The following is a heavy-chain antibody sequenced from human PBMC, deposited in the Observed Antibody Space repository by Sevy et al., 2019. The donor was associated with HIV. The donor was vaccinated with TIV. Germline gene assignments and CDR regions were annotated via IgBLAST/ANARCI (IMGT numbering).Heavy chain of an antibody. CDR2: ISHDERYK. D-gene: IGHD2-21*02. J-gene: IGHJ4*02. CDR3: ARLVSCGGDCYDLDS. CDR1: GFTFSNYD. V-gene: IGHV3-30*04. Sequence: GGSLRLSCAASGFTFSNYDMHWVRQAPGKGLDWVAVISHDERYKNYAKSVKVRFTIDRDNFKNTLFLQMDSLRPGDTAVYFCARLVSCGGDCYDLDSWGQGALVTVSS.